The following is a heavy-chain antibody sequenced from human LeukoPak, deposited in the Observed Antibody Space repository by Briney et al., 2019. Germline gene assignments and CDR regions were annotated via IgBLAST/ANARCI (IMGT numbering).Heavy chain of an antibody. J-gene: IGHJ3*02. CDR2: ISSSSSYI. CDR3: ARSEWFRAFDI. Sequence: GGSLRLSCAASGFTFSSYSMNWVRQAPGKGLEWVSSISSSSSYIYYADSVKGRFTISRDNAKNSLYLQMNSLRAEDTAVYYCARSEWFRAFDIWGQGTMVTVSS. D-gene: IGHD3-3*01. CDR1: GFTFSSYS. V-gene: IGHV3-21*01.